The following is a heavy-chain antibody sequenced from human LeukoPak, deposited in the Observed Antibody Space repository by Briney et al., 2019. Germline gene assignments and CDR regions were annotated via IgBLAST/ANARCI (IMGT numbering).Heavy chain of an antibody. CDR2: IYHSGST. J-gene: IGHJ6*02. D-gene: IGHD3-22*01. CDR1: GGSISSGGYY. Sequence: SETLSLTCTVSGGSISSGGYYWSWIRQPPGKGLEWIGYIYHSGSTYYNPSLKSRVTISVDRSKNQFSLKLSSVTAADTAVYYCSGFRTLNLYYYYGMDVWGQGTTVTVSS. CDR3: SGFRTLNLYYYYGMDV. V-gene: IGHV4-30-2*01.